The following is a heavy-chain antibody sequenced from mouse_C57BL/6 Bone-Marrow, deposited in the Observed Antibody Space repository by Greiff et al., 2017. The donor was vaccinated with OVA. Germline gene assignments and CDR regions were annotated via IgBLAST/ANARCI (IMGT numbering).Heavy chain of an antibody. V-gene: IGHV8-8*01. D-gene: IGHD2-5*01. Sequence: QVQLKESGPGILQPSQTLSLTCSFSGFSLSTFGMGVGWIRQPSGKGLEWLAHSWWDDDKYYNPALKSRLTISKDTSKNQLFLKIANVDTSDTATYYCARIYINRAWFAYWGQGTLVTVSA. CDR1: GFSLSTFGMG. CDR2: SWWDDDK. J-gene: IGHJ3*01. CDR3: ARIYINRAWFAY.